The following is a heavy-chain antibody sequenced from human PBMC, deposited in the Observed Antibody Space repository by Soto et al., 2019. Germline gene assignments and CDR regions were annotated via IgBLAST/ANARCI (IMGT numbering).Heavy chain of an antibody. CDR3: ARSIRGPRRFNGMDV. V-gene: IGHV2-70*13. J-gene: IGHJ6*02. D-gene: IGHD1-20*01. CDR1: GFSLTSPGMC. CDR2: IERDDDDK. Sequence: GSGPTLVNPTETLTLTCTFSGFSLTSPGMCVSWIRQSPGKALEWLALIERDDDDKYYSTSLKTRLTISKDTRKNQVVLTMANMEPADTATYYCARSIRGPRRFNGMDVWGQGTTVTVSS.